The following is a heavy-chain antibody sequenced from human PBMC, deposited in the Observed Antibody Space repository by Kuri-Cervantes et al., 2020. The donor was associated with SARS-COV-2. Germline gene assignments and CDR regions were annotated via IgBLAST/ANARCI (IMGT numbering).Heavy chain of an antibody. CDR3: AKDRASLEDIVVVPAAGMDY. D-gene: IGHD2-2*01. J-gene: IGHJ4*02. CDR1: GGTFSSYA. Sequence: SVKVSCKASGGTFSSYAVSWVRQAPGQGLEWMGGIIPVFGTANYAQKFQGRVTITADKSTSTAYMELSSLRSEDTAVYYCAKDRASLEDIVVVPAAGMDYWGQGTLVTVSS. CDR2: IIPVFGTA. V-gene: IGHV1-69*06.